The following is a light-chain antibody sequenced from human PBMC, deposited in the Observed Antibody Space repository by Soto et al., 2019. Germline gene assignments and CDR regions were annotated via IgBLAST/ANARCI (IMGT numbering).Light chain of an antibody. J-gene: IGKJ1*01. V-gene: IGKV3-15*01. CDR3: QQYNNLRTT. CDR2: GES. CDR1: QSVSSN. Sequence: EIVMTQSPATLSVSPGERATLSCRASQSVSSNLAWYQQKPGQAPRLLIYGESTRATGIQARFSGSGYGTEFTLTISSLQSEDFALFFCQQYNNLRTTFGQGTKVEIK.